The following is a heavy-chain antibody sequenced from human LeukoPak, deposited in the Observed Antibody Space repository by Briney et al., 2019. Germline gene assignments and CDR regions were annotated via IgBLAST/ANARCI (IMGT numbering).Heavy chain of an antibody. D-gene: IGHD1-20*01. J-gene: IGHJ4*02. CDR1: GLTFSSYS. Sequence: GGSLRLSCAASGLTFSSYSMNWVRQAPGKGLEWVSSISSSSSYIYYADSVKGRFTISRDNAKNSLYLQMNSLRAEDTAVYYCARDLNWNDVGADYWGQGTLVTVSS. V-gene: IGHV3-21*01. CDR3: ARDLNWNDVGADY. CDR2: ISSSSSYI.